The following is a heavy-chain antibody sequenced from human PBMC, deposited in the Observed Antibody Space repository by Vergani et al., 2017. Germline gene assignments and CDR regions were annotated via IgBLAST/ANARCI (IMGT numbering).Heavy chain of an antibody. Sequence: QVQLVESGGGVVQPGRSLRLSCAASGFTFSSYAMHWVRQAPGKGLEWVAVISYDGSNKYYADSVKGRFTISRDNSKNTLYLQMNSLRAEDTAVYYCARDTKKYCTNGVCYGAGYWGQGTLVTVSS. CDR3: ARDTKKYCTNGVCYGAGY. D-gene: IGHD2-8*01. V-gene: IGHV3-30*04. J-gene: IGHJ4*02. CDR2: ISYDGSNK. CDR1: GFTFSSYA.